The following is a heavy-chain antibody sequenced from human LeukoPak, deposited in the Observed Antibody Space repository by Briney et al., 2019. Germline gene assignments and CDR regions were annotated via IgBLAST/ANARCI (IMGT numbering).Heavy chain of an antibody. CDR3: ARLGFGATVTTEPFDY. V-gene: IGHV5-51*01. CDR1: GYSSTSYW. Sequence: PGESLKISCKGSGYSSTSYWIGRVRQMPGKGLEWMGIIYPGDSDTRYSPSFQGQVTISADKSISTAYLQWSSLKASDTAMYYCARLGFGATVTTEPFDYWGQGTLVTVSS. CDR2: IYPGDSDT. J-gene: IGHJ4*02. D-gene: IGHD4-17*01.